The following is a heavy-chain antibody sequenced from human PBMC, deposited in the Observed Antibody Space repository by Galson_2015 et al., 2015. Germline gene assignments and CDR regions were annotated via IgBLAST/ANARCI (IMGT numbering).Heavy chain of an antibody. CDR2: ISSSSSYT. CDR3: ARARIAAAGGGWFDP. CDR1: GFTFSDYY. V-gene: IGHV3-11*06. J-gene: IGHJ5*02. D-gene: IGHD6-13*01. Sequence: SLRLSCAASGFTFSDYYMSWIRQAPGKGLEWVSYISSSSSYTNYADSVKGRFTISRDNAKNSLYLQMNSLRAEDTAVYYCARARIAAAGGGWFDPWGQGTLVTVSS.